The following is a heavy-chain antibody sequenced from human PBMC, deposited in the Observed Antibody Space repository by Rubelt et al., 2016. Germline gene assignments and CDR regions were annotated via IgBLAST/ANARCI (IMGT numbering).Heavy chain of an antibody. J-gene: IGHJ4*02. CDR1: TGYY. CDR3: ARIAARPREKQFDY. V-gene: IGHV1-2*06. D-gene: IGHD6-6*01. CDR2: INPNSGGT. Sequence: TGYYMHWVRQAPGQGLEWMGRINPNSGGTNYAQKFQGRVTMTRDTSISTAYMELSRLRADDTAVYYCARIAARPREKQFDYWGQGTLVTVSS.